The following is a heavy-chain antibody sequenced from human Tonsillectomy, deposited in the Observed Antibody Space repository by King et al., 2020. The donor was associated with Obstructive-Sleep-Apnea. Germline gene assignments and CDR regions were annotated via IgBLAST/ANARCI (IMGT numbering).Heavy chain of an antibody. D-gene: IGHD6-19*01. J-gene: IGHJ4*02. CDR3: AKDLSSGWYGPVDF. CDR1: GFTFDDYA. Sequence: LQLVQSGGGSVQPGRSLRLSCAASGFTFDDYAMHWVRQAPGKGLEWVSGISWNSGSIGYADSVKGRFTISRDNAKNSLYLQMNSLRAEDTALYYCAKDLSSGWYGPVDFWGQGTLVSVSS. V-gene: IGHV3-9*01. CDR2: ISWNSGSI.